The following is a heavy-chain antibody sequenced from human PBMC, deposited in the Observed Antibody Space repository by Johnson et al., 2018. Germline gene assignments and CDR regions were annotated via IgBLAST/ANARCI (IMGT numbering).Heavy chain of an antibody. J-gene: IGHJ3*02. CDR3: AKDVVVINPSDDAFDI. V-gene: IGHV3-23*04. D-gene: IGHD3-22*01. CDR1: GFTFSSYA. CDR2: ISGSGGST. Sequence: VQLVESGGGLVQXGGSXRLXCAASGFTFSSYAMSWVRQAPGKGLEWVSAISGSGGSTYYADPVKGRFTISRDNSKNTLYLQMNSLRAEDTAVYYCAKDVVVINPSDDAFDIWGQGTMVTVSS.